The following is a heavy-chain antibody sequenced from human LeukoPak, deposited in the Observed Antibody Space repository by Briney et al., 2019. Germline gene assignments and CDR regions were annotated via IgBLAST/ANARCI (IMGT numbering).Heavy chain of an antibody. V-gene: IGHV3-13*01. Sequence: GGSLRLSCAASGFTFSSYDMHWVRQATGKGLGWVSAIGTAGDTYYPGSVKGRFTISRENAKNSLYLQMNSLRAGDTAVYYCARSRFIRYFDWLLSPGTFDIWGQGTMVTVSS. D-gene: IGHD3-9*01. J-gene: IGHJ3*02. CDR3: ARSRFIRYFDWLLSPGTFDI. CDR2: IGTAGDT. CDR1: GFTFSSYD.